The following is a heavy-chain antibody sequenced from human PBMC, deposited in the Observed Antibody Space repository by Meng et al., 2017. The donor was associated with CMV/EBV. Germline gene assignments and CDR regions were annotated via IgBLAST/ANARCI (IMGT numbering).Heavy chain of an antibody. CDR2: IIPIFGIA. V-gene: IGHV1-69*02. CDR1: GGTFSSYT. J-gene: IGHJ3*02. D-gene: IGHD3-16*01. CDR3: ARAPRGEAFDI. Sequence: SVKVSCKASGGTFSSYTISWVRQAPGQGLEWMGRIIPIFGIANYAQKFQGRVTITADKSTSTAYMELSSLRSDDTAVYYCARAPRGEAFDIWGQGTMVTVSS.